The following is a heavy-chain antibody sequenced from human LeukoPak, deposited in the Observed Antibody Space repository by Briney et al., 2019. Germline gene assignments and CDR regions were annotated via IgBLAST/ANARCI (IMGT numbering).Heavy chain of an antibody. CDR1: GFTFSDHY. D-gene: IGHD2-15*01. Sequence: GGSLRLSCAASGFTFSDHYMDWVRQAPGKGLEWVGRTRNKANSYTTEYAASVKGRFTISRDDSKTSLSLKMNSLKTEDTAVYYCARVVADRTNWFDPWGQGTLVTVSS. CDR2: TRNKANSYTT. J-gene: IGHJ5*02. V-gene: IGHV3-72*01. CDR3: ARVVADRTNWFDP.